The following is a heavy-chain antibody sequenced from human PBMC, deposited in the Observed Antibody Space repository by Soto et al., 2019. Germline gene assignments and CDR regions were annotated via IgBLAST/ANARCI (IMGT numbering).Heavy chain of an antibody. CDR3: VRATYFSDSSGYTRCLDY. Sequence: GGSLRLSCAGSVFTLSDHYIYWVRQAPGKGLDLVGRSRDKPHGYSTAYAASVKGRFTTSRDESKNSAYLQMNSLKTEDTAVYYCVRATYFSDSSGYTRCLDYWGQGTLVTVSS. D-gene: IGHD3-22*01. J-gene: IGHJ4*02. V-gene: IGHV3-72*01. CDR2: SRDKPHGYST. CDR1: VFTLSDHY.